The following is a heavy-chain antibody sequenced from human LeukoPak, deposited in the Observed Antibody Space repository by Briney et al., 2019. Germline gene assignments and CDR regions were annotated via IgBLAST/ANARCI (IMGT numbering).Heavy chain of an antibody. Sequence: GKSLRLSCAASGFTFSRNWMTWVRQAPGKGLEWVANIKEDGNKKNYVDSVKGRFTISRDISKNTLYLQMNSLRVEDTAVYYCARDRPPSDYWGQGTLVTVSS. J-gene: IGHJ4*02. CDR3: ARDRPPSDY. V-gene: IGHV3-7*03. CDR2: IKEDGNKK. CDR1: GFTFSRNW.